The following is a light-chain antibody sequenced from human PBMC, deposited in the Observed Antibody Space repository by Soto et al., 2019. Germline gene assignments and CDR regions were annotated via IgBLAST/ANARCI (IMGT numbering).Light chain of an antibody. J-gene: IGLJ3*02. CDR2: EVT. Sequence: QSALTQPPSASGSPGQSVTISCTGTSSDVGGYNYVSWYQQYPGRAPKLIIYEVTKRPSGVPDRFSGSKSGNTASLTVSGVQADDEADYYCSSYAASNNFYFVFGGGTKLTVL. CDR1: SSDVGGYNY. V-gene: IGLV2-8*01. CDR3: SSYAASNNFYFV.